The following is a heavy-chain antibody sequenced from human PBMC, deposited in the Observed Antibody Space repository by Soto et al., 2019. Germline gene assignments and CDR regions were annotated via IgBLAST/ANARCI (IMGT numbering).Heavy chain of an antibody. Sequence: GGSLRLSCAASGFTFSSYSMNWVRQAPGKGLEWVSSISSSSSYIYYADSVKGRFTISRDNAKNSLYLQMNSLRAEDTAVYYCAREADYYDSSGYYRGAFDIWGQGTMVTVSS. CDR1: GFTFSSYS. CDR2: ISSSSSYI. V-gene: IGHV3-21*01. CDR3: AREADYYDSSGYYRGAFDI. D-gene: IGHD3-22*01. J-gene: IGHJ3*02.